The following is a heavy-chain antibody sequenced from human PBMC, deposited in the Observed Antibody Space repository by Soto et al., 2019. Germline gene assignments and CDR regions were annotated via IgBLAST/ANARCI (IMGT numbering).Heavy chain of an antibody. D-gene: IGHD3-10*01. V-gene: IGHV1-18*01. CDR2: ISGNNGNT. CDR1: GYTFTNYG. J-gene: IGHJ3*02. Sequence: QVQLVQSGAEVKKPGASVKVSCKASGYTFTNYGISWVRQAPGQGLEWMGWISGNNGNTNYAQKLQGRVTMTTATSTNTAYMELRSLRSDDTAMYYCARDRNYYGSGSYWRAFDIWGQGTMVTVSS. CDR3: ARDRNYYGSGSYWRAFDI.